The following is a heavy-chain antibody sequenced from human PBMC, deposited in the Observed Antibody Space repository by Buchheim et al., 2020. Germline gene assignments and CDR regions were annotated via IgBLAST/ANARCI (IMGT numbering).Heavy chain of an antibody. CDR3: ARDTGIAAHYYGMDV. J-gene: IGHJ6*02. Sequence: EVQLVESGGGLVQPGGSLRLSCAASGFTVSSNYMSWVRQAPGKGLEWVSVIYSGGSTYYADSVKSRLTISRDNSKNTLYLQMNRLRAEDTAVYYCARDTGIAAHYYGMDVWGQGTT. D-gene: IGHD6-13*01. V-gene: IGHV3-66*01. CDR2: IYSGGST. CDR1: GFTVSSNY.